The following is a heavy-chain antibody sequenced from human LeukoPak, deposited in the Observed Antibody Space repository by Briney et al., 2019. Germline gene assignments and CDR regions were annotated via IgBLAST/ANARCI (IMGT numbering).Heavy chain of an antibody. D-gene: IGHD3-10*01. CDR2: MKCGGGGT. V-gene: IGHV3-23*01. J-gene: IGHJ4*02. Sequence: PGGPLTLPCAASVHTFSSSDEIELPRATGKALECLSTMKCGGGGTYYADSVTGRFTIYSDTSKNTLYLQMNSLRTEDTAVYYCAKAYPTPRGVNFDYWGQGTLVTVSS. CDR1: VHTFSSSD. CDR3: AKAYPTPRGVNFDY.